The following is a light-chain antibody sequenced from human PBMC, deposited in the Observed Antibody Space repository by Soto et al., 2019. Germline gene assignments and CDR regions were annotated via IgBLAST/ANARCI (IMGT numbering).Light chain of an antibody. CDR2: EVS. V-gene: IGLV2-8*01. CDR1: SSDVGGYNY. Sequence: VLTQPPSASGSPGQSVTISCTGTSSDVGGYNYVSWYQQHPGKAPKLMIYEVSKRPSGVPDRFSGSKSGNTASLTVSGLQAEDEADYYCSSYAGSNNLVFGGGTKVTVL. J-gene: IGLJ2*01. CDR3: SSYAGSNNLV.